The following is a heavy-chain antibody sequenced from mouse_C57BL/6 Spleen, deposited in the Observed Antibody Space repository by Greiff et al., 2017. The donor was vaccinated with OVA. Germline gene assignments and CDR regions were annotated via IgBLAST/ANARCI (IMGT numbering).Heavy chain of an antibody. CDR1: GYTFTSYW. CDR3: ARSLDYYSSSYVFAY. D-gene: IGHD1-1*01. CDR2: IDPSDSET. Sequence: QVQLKQPGAELVRPGSSVKLSCKASGYTFTSYWMHWVKQRPIQGLEWIGNIDPSDSETHYNQKFKDKATLTVDKSSSTAYMQLSSLTSEDSAVYYGARSLDYYSSSYVFAYWGQGTLVTVSA. J-gene: IGHJ3*01. V-gene: IGHV1-52*01.